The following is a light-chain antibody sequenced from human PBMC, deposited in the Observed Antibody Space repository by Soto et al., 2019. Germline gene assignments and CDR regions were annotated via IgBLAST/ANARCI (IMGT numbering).Light chain of an antibody. CDR3: QSYNDWPFA. V-gene: IGKV3-15*01. Sequence: DIVLTQSPATLSVSPGDRVTLSCRASESLFGFLAWYQQKPVQAPRLLMYGVSTRATEIPARFSGGGSATDFTLTSSSLQSADSAFYFCQSYNDWPFASGLGTRLEI. CDR1: ESLFGF. J-gene: IGKJ2*01. CDR2: GVS.